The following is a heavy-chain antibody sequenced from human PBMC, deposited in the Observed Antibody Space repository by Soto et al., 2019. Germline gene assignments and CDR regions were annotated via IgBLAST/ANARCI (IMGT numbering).Heavy chain of an antibody. CDR3: VRGRGRVPTVWGRSLQLTYFAP. CDR1: GDSIRAHY. V-gene: IGHV4-4*07. Sequence: PSETLSLTCKVSGDSIRAHYWSWIRQAAGKGLEWIGRLHSSGSTDYNPSLKSRVTMSADTSRNQFSLKLTSLTAADTAVYYCVRGRGRVPTVWGRSLQLTYFAPCGQGTLVIVSS. CDR2: LHSSGST. D-gene: IGHD3-16*01. J-gene: IGHJ1*01.